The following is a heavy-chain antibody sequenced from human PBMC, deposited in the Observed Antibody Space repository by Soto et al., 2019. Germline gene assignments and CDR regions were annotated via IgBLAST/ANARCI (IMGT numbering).Heavy chain of an antibody. Sequence: SLRLSCTASGFPFEDYAMHWVRQAPGRGLEWVSGISWNSGSIGYADSVKGRFTISRDNAKNSLYLQMNSLRAEDTALYYCAKDNGYSYGYHFDYWGQGNLVTVSS. CDR2: ISWNSGSI. J-gene: IGHJ4*02. CDR3: AKDNGYSYGYHFDY. V-gene: IGHV3-9*01. D-gene: IGHD5-18*01. CDR1: GFPFEDYA.